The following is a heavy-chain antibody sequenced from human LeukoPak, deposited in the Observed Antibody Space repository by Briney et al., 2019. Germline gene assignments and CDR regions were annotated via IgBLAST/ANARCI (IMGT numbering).Heavy chain of an antibody. V-gene: IGHV4-4*07. J-gene: IGHJ4*02. D-gene: IGHD4-17*01. CDR1: GGSISSYY. CDR2: IYTSGST. CDR3: ARDHTVTTPNYFDY. Sequence: SETLSLTCTVSGGSISSYYWSWIRQPAGKGLEWIGRIYTSGSTNYNPSLKSRVTISVDTSKNQFSLKLSSVTAADTAVYYCARDHTVTTPNYFDYWGQGTLVTVSS.